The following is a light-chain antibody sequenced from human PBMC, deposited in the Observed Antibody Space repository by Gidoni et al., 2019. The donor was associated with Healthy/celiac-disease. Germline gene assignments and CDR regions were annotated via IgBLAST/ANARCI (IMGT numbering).Light chain of an antibody. CDR2: GAS. CDR1: QSVSSSY. Sequence: ELVLTQSPGTLSLSPGERATLSCRASQSVSSSYLAWHQQKPGQAPRLLIYGASSRATGIPDRFSGSGSGTDFTLTISRLEPEDFAVYYCQQYGSSPRVTFGQGTRLEIK. CDR3: QQYGSSPRVT. J-gene: IGKJ5*01. V-gene: IGKV3-20*01.